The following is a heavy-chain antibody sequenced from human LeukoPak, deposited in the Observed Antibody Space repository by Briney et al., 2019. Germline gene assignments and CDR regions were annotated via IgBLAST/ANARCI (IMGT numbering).Heavy chain of an antibody. CDR1: GFTFSDYY. Sequence: GGSLRLSCATSGFTFSDYYMSWIRQAPGKGLEWVSYIGSGNIYINYADSVKGRFTISRDNAKNSLFLQMNSLRAEDTALYYCARDWNEHAFDIWGQGTMVTVSS. V-gene: IGHV3-11*06. CDR3: ARDWNEHAFDI. D-gene: IGHD1-1*01. CDR2: IGSGNIYI. J-gene: IGHJ3*02.